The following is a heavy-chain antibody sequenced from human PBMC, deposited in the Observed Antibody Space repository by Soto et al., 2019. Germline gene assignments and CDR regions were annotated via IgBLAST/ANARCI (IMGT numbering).Heavy chain of an antibody. CDR3: ARDPYDFWSGGGDY. J-gene: IGHJ4*02. D-gene: IGHD3-3*01. CDR1: GFTFSSYS. CDR2: ISSSSSYI. Sequence: EVQLVESGGGLVKPGGSLRLSCAASGFTFSSYSMNWVRQAPGKGLEWVSSISSSSSYIYYADSVKGRFTISRDNAKNSLYLQMNSLGAEDTAVYYCARDPYDFWSGGGDYWGQGTLVTVSS. V-gene: IGHV3-21*01.